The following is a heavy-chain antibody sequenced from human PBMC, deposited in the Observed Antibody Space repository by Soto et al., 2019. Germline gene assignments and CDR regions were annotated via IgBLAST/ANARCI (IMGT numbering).Heavy chain of an antibody. Sequence: QVQLQESGPGRVKPSETLSLTCTVSGGSISSYYWSWIRQPPGKGLEWIGYIYYSGSNNDNPSLKRRVTISVDTPKTQFSLKLSSVTAADTAFYSCARRYGGGFDYWGQGTLVTVSS. CDR2: IYYSGSN. D-gene: IGHD3-10*01. J-gene: IGHJ4*02. V-gene: IGHV4-59*08. CDR1: GGSISSYY. CDR3: ARRYGGGFDY.